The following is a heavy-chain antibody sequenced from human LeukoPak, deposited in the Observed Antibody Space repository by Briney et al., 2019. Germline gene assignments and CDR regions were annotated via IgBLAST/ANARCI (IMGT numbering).Heavy chain of an antibody. Sequence: GGSLRLSCAASGFTFSSYAMHWVRQAPGKGLEWVAVISYDGSNKYYADSVKGRFTISRDNSKNTLYLQMNSLRAEDTAVYYCARDLSYSSSWYYFDYWGQGTLVTASS. D-gene: IGHD6-13*01. CDR3: ARDLSYSSSWYYFDY. CDR1: GFTFSSYA. CDR2: ISYDGSNK. J-gene: IGHJ4*02. V-gene: IGHV3-30-3*01.